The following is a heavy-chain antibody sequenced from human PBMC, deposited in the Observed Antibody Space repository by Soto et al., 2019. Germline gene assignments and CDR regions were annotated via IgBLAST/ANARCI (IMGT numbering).Heavy chain of an antibody. CDR2: INAGNGNT. CDR1: GYTFTSYA. D-gene: IGHD3-22*01. CDR3: GRDLFTPPDSSGYTYYYYYYGMDV. V-gene: IGHV1-3*01. Sequence: ASVRVSCKASGYTFTSYAMHWVRQAPGQRLEWMGWINAGNGNTKYSQKFQGRVTITRDTSASTAYMELSSLRSEDKAMYYCGRDLFTPPDSSGYTYYYYYYGMDVWGQGTTVTVSS. J-gene: IGHJ6*02.